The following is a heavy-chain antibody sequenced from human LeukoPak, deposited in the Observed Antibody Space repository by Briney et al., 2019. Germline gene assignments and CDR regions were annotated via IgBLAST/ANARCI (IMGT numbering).Heavy chain of an antibody. D-gene: IGHD3-10*01. Sequence: SETLSLTCTVSDYSISSGYGYYWGWIRQPPGKGLEWIGSIYYSGSTYYNPSLKSRVTISVDTSKNQFSLKLSSVTAADTAVYYCARHAFGFWFGELNYFDYWGQGTLVTVSS. CDR1: DYSISSGYGYY. CDR3: ARHAFGFWFGELNYFDY. CDR2: IYYSGST. J-gene: IGHJ4*02. V-gene: IGHV4-39*01.